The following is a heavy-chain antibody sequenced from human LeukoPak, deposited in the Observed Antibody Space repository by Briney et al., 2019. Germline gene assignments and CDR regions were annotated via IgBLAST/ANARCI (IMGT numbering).Heavy chain of an antibody. CDR3: ARASYNWNDPGYFDL. CDR2: IYYSGST. CDR1: GGSISSYY. V-gene: IGHV4-59*08. J-gene: IGHJ2*01. Sequence: NPSETLSLTCTVSGGSISSYYWSWIRQPPGKGLEWIGYIYYSGSTNYNPSLKSRVTISVDTSKNQFSLKLSSVTAADTAVYYCARASYNWNDPGYFDLWGRGTLVTVSS. D-gene: IGHD1-1*01.